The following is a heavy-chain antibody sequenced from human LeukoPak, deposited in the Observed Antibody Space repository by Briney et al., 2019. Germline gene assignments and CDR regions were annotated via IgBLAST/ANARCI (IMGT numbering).Heavy chain of an antibody. CDR3: ARDRADIVLMGYAKDVRQPGYYGMDV. CDR1: GFTFSSYS. CDR2: ISSSSSTI. D-gene: IGHD2-8*01. V-gene: IGHV3-48*01. Sequence: PGGSLRLSCAASGFTFSSYSMTWVRQAPGKGLEWVSYISSSSSTIYYADSVKGRFTISRDNAKNSLYLQMNSLRAEDTAVYYCARDRADIVLMGYAKDVRQPGYYGMDVWGQGTTVTVSS. J-gene: IGHJ6*02.